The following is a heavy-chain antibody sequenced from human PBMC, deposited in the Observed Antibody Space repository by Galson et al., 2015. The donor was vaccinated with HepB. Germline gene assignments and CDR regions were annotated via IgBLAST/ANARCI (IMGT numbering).Heavy chain of an antibody. D-gene: IGHD4-23*01. CDR3: ARRATVAAWYFDL. V-gene: IGHV4-39*01. Sequence: LSLTCTVSGGSISSSSYYWGWIRQPPGKGLEWFGSIYYSGSTYYNPSLKSRVTISVDTSKNQFSLKLSSVTAADTAVYYCARRATVAAWYFDLWGRGTLVTVSS. CDR2: IYYSGST. CDR1: GGSISSSSYY. J-gene: IGHJ2*01.